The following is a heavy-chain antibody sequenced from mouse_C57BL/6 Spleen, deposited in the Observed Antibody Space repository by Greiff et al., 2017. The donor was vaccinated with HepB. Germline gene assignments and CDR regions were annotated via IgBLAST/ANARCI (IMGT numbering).Heavy chain of an antibody. CDR2: IDPSDSET. Sequence: LQPGAELVRPGSSVKLSCKASGYTFTSYWMHWVKQRPIQGLEWIGNIDPSDSETHYNQKFKDKATLTVDKSSSTAYMQLSSLTSEDSAVYYCARFSLYGYDFDYWGQGTTLTVSS. D-gene: IGHD2-2*01. CDR3: ARFSLYGYDFDY. J-gene: IGHJ2*01. V-gene: IGHV1-52*01. CDR1: GYTFTSYW.